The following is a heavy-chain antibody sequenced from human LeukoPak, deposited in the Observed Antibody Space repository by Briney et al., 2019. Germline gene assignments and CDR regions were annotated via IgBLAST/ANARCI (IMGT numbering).Heavy chain of an antibody. CDR3: ARERADYGLAFDI. Sequence: PSETLSLTCTVSGGSISSYYWSWIRQPAGKGLEWIGRFYSSVSTNYNPSLKSRVTISVDTSKNQFSLKLSSVTAADTAVYYCARERADYGLAFDIWGQGTMVTVSS. V-gene: IGHV4-4*07. CDR1: GGSISSYY. J-gene: IGHJ3*02. D-gene: IGHD4-17*01. CDR2: FYSSVST.